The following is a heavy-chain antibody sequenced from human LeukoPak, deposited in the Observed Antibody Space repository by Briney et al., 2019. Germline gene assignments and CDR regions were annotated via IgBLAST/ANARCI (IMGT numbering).Heavy chain of an antibody. V-gene: IGHV3-11*01. J-gene: IGHJ4*02. Sequence: GGSLRLSCAASGFTFSDYYMSWIRQAPGKGLEWVSYISSSGSTIYYADSVKGRFTISRDNAKNSLYLQMNSLRAEDTALYYCAKDASYGDYVRWGQGTLVTVSS. D-gene: IGHD4-17*01. CDR2: ISSSGSTI. CDR1: GFTFSDYY. CDR3: AKDASYGDYVR.